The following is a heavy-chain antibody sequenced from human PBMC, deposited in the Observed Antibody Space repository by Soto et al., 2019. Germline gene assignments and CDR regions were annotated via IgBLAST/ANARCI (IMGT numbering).Heavy chain of an antibody. V-gene: IGHV4-59*01. J-gene: IGHJ3*02. D-gene: IGHD2-21*02. Sequence: QVQLQESGPGLVKPSETLSLTCSVSGGSISRNYWSWIRQPPGKGLEWIGYIYNSGSTNYNPSLKSRVTISVDTSKNLFSLKLNSVTAADMAVYYCARDGGGNFAAFDIWGQGTMVTVSS. CDR3: ARDGGGNFAAFDI. CDR1: GGSISRNY. CDR2: IYNSGST.